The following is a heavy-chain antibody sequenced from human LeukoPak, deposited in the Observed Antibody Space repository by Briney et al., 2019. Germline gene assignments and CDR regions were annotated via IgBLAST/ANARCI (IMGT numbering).Heavy chain of an antibody. CDR1: GFTFSSSG. CDR2: ISYDGSNK. D-gene: IGHD2-15*01. CDR3: ARDYCSGGSCYNDAFDI. V-gene: IGHV3-30*19. J-gene: IGHJ3*02. Sequence: PGRSLRLSCVASGFTFSSSGMHWVRQAPGKGLQWVAVISYDGSNKYYADSVKGRFTISRDNSKNTLYLQMNSLRAEDTAVYYCARDYCSGGSCYNDAFDIWGQGTMVTVSS.